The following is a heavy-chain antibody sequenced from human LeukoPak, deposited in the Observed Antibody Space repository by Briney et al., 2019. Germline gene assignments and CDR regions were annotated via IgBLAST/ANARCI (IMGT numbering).Heavy chain of an antibody. CDR3: ARIDSSSWCIDY. CDR2: INPSGGST. CDR1: GYTFNSYY. Sequence: ASVKVPCKASGYTFNSYYMHWARQPPRQALEWVGIINPSGGSTSYAQKFQGRVTMTRDTSTSTVYMELSSLRSEDTAVYYCARIDSSSWCIDYWGQGTLVTVSS. J-gene: IGHJ4*02. V-gene: IGHV1-46*02. D-gene: IGHD6-13*01.